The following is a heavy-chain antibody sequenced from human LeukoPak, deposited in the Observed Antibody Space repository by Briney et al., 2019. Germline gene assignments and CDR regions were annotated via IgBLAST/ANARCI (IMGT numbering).Heavy chain of an antibody. D-gene: IGHD2-2*01. CDR3: SCSTDYYYYYGMDV. Sequence: PSETLSLTCTVSGGSISSSSYYWGWIRQPPGKGLEWIGSIYYSGSTYYNPSLKSRVTISVDTSKNQFSLKLSSVTAADTAVYYCSCSTDYYYYYGMDVWGQGTTVTVSS. CDR1: GGSISSSSYY. CDR2: IYYSGST. V-gene: IGHV4-39*01. J-gene: IGHJ6*02.